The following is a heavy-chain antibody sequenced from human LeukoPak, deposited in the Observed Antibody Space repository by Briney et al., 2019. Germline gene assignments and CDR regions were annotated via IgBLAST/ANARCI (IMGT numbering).Heavy chain of an antibody. Sequence: ASVKVSCKASGYTFINHGISWVRQAPGQGLEWMGWISAYNGRTEYAPNLQDRVTMTTDTSTTTAYMELRSLTSNDTAVYYCGRWSPNPNDSWGQGTLVTVSS. V-gene: IGHV1-18*01. J-gene: IGHJ5*01. CDR2: ISAYNGRT. D-gene: IGHD3-3*01. CDR1: GYTFINHG. CDR3: GRWSPNPNDS.